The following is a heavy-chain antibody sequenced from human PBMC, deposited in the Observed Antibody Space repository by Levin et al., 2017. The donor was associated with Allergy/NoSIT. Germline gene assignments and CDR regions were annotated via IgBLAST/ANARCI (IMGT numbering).Heavy chain of an antibody. CDR3: ARSTSDY. Sequence: GESLKISCKASGYTFGNYHMHWVRQAPGQGLEWMGIVNPGGDSPTYARKFQGRVTMTWDTSSNTVYMELSSLRSDDTAVYYCARSTSDYWGQGTLVTVSS. V-gene: IGHV1-46*01. CDR2: VNPGGDSP. CDR1: GYTFGNYH. J-gene: IGHJ4*02.